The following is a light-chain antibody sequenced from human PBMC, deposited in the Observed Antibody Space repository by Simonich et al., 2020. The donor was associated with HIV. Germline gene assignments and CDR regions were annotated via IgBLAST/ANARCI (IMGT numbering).Light chain of an antibody. CDR1: QSLLHSNGYNY. CDR2: LGS. Sequence: DIVMTQSPLSLPVTPGEPASISCRSSQSLLHSNGYNYLDWYLQNPGQSPQLLIYLGSNRASGVPDRFSGSGSGTDFTLKISRVEAEDVGVYYCMQAVQTPPTFGGGTKVEIK. J-gene: IGKJ4*01. CDR3: MQAVQTPPT. V-gene: IGKV2-28*01.